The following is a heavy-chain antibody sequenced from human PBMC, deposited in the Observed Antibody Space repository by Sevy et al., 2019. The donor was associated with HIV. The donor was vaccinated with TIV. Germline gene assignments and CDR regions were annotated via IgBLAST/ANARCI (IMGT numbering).Heavy chain of an antibody. CDR3: ARPYCSGDDCYSELDY. V-gene: IGHV3-48*02. Sequence: GGSLRLSCAASGFNFRNYSMTWVRQAPGKGLDWVSYISSGSGTIHYADSMKDRFTISRDNAKNSLFLQMHSLRDEDTAIYYCARPYCSGDDCYSELDYWGQGILVTVSS. CDR1: GFNFRNYS. CDR2: ISSGSGTI. D-gene: IGHD2-15*01. J-gene: IGHJ4*02.